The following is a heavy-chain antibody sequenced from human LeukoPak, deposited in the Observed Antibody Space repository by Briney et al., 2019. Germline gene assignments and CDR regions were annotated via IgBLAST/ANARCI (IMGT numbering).Heavy chain of an antibody. CDR1: GFTFSSYA. Sequence: GGSLRLSCAASGFTFSSYAMSRVRQAPGKGLEWVSAISGSGGSTYYADSVKGRFTISRDNSKNTLYLQMNSLRAEDTAVYYCAKDHGSGYDLDVPFDYWGQGTLVTVSS. CDR3: AKDHGSGYDLDVPFDY. D-gene: IGHD5-12*01. J-gene: IGHJ4*02. CDR2: ISGSGGST. V-gene: IGHV3-23*01.